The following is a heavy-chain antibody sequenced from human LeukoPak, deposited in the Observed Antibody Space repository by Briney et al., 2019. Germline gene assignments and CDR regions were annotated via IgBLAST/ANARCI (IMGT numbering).Heavy chain of an antibody. CDR2: ISYDGSNK. Sequence: PGRSLRLSCAASGFTFSSYGMHWVRQAPGKGLEWVAVISYDGSNKYYADSVKGRFTISRDNSKNTLYLQMNSLRAEDTAVYYCARGSALLALSFDYWGQGTLVTVSS. CDR3: ARGSALLALSFDY. CDR1: GFTFSSYG. J-gene: IGHJ4*02. V-gene: IGHV3-30*03. D-gene: IGHD2-15*01.